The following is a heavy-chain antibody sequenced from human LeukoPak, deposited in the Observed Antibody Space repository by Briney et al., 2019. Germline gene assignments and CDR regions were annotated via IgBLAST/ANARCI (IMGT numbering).Heavy chain of an antibody. D-gene: IGHD3-22*01. V-gene: IGHV4-30-4*01. CDR1: GGSISSGDYY. Sequence: SETLSLTCTVSGGSISSGDYYWSWIRQPPGKGLEWIGYIYYSGSTYYNPSLKSRVTISVDTSKNQFSLKLSSVTAADTAVYYCATDPLYDSSGYYFGWWGQGTLVTVSS. CDR2: IYYSGST. CDR3: ATDPLYDSSGYYFGW. J-gene: IGHJ4*02.